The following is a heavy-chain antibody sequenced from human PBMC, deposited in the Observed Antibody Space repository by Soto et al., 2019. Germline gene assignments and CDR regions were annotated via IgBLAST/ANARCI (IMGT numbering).Heavy chain of an antibody. CDR2: IYYSGST. D-gene: IGHD6-13*01. CDR1: GGSISSGDYY. V-gene: IGHV4-30-4*01. Sequence: QVQLQESGPGLVKPSQTLSLTCTVSGGSISSGDYYWSWIRQPPGKGLEWIGYIYYSGSTYYNPSLKRRVTISVDTSKNQVSLKLSSVTAADTAVYYCARDRGSGIAAAGTSAYYYGMDVWGQGTTVTVSS. CDR3: ARDRGSGIAAAGTSAYYYGMDV. J-gene: IGHJ6*02.